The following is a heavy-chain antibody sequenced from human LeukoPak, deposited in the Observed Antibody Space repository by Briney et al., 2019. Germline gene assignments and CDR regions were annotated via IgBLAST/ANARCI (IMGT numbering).Heavy chain of an antibody. V-gene: IGHV3-74*01. D-gene: IGHD3-22*01. Sequence: QPGGSLRLSCAASGVTFSTSWMHWVRQVSGKGLLWVSSINNDGSSTTYADSVKGRFTISRDKAKNTLYLQMNSLRAEDTAVYYCARGLAYYYDSRGSTIDYWGQGTLVTVSS. CDR2: INNDGSST. J-gene: IGHJ4*02. CDR3: ARGLAYYYDSRGSTIDY. CDR1: GVTFSTSW.